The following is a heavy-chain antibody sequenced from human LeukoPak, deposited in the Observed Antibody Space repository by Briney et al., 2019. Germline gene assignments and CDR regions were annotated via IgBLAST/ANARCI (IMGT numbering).Heavy chain of an antibody. Sequence: SETLSLTCTVSGGSISSYYWSWMPQPPGKGLDWIGYSYYTGSTNYNPSLKSRATISVDTSKNQFSLNLRSVTAADTAMYYCATSRSGYSYADYWGQGTLVTVSS. D-gene: IGHD5-18*01. CDR1: GGSISSYY. J-gene: IGHJ4*02. V-gene: IGHV4-59*08. CDR3: ATSRSGYSYADY. CDR2: SYYTGST.